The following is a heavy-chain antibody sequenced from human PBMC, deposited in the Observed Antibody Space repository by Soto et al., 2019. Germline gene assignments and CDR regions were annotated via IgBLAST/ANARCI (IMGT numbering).Heavy chain of an antibody. J-gene: IGHJ6*02. CDR1: GGTFSGYA. CDR3: ARGYCSSTSCFRHGMDV. V-gene: IGHV1-69*06. D-gene: IGHD2-2*01. Sequence: ASVKVSCKASGGTFSGYAISWVRQAPGQGLEWMGGIIPIFGTANYAQKFRGRVTITADKSTSTAYMELSSLRSEDTAVYYCARGYCSSTSCFRHGMDVWGQGTTVTVS. CDR2: IIPIFGTA.